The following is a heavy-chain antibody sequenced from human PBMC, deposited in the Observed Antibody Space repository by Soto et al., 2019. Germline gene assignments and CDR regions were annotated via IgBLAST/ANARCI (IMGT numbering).Heavy chain of an antibody. J-gene: IGHJ4*02. D-gene: IGHD5-18*01. V-gene: IGHV1-46*01. CDR3: ARACYTSGLLFYLDY. CDR2: INPYGGDT. CDR1: GYTFTYYH. Sequence: ASVKVSCKASGYTFTYYHVHWVRQAPGQGLEWMGIINPYGGDTTYAQKFQGRVTMTRDTSTSTVYMELSSLRSEDTALYYCARACYTSGLLFYLDYWGQGALVTVSS.